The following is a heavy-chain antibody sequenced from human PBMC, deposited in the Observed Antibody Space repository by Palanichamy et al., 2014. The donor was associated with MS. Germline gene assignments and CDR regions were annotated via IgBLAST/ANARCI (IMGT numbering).Heavy chain of an antibody. CDR1: GFTLSSYW. Sequence: EVQLVESGGGLVQPGGSLRLSCAASGFTLSSYWMHWVRQPPGKGLVWVSRINTDGSGTSYADSVKGRFTIPRDNAKTTLYLQMNSLRAEDTAVYYCAREGGVEPNSFDYWGQGTLVTISS. D-gene: IGHD1-1*01. V-gene: IGHV3-74*01. CDR3: AREGGVEPNSFDY. J-gene: IGHJ4*02. CDR2: INTDGSGT.